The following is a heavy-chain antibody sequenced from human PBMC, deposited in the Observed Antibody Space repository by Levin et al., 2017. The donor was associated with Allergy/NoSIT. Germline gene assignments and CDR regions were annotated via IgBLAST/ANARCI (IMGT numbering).Heavy chain of an antibody. V-gene: IGHV1-69*06. CDR2: IIPIFGTA. J-gene: IGHJ4*02. CDR3: ARDRGYSSGWYGSLDY. CDR1: GGTFSSYA. Sequence: SVKVSCKASGGTFSSYAISWVRQAPGQGLEWMGGIIPIFGTANYAQKFQGRVTITADKSTSTAYMELSSLRSEDTAVYYCARDRGYSSGWYGSLDYWGQGTLVTVSS. D-gene: IGHD6-19*01.